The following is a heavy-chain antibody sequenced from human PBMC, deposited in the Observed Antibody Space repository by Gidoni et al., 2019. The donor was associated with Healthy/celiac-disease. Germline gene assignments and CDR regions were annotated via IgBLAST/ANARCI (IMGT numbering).Heavy chain of an antibody. CDR3: ARDDAGMIVLEMGAFDI. D-gene: IGHD3-22*01. V-gene: IGHV3-33*01. CDR2: IWYDGINK. CDR1: GFTFSSNG. J-gene: IGHJ3*02. Sequence: QVQLVESGGGVVQPGRSLRLSCAASGFTFSSNGMHWVRQAPGKGLEWVAVIWYDGINKYYADSVKGRFTISRDNSKNTLYLQMNSLRAEDTAVYYCARDDAGMIVLEMGAFDIWGQGTMVTVSS.